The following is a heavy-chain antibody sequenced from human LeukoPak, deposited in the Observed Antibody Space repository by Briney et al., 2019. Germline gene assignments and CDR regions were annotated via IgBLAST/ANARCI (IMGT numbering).Heavy chain of an antibody. Sequence: SETLSLTCTVSGGSISSYYWSWIRQPPGKGLEWIGYIYYSGSTNYNPSLKSRVTISVDKSKNQFSLKLSSVTAADTAVYYCASSVAGIHDAFDIWGQGTMVTVSS. D-gene: IGHD6-19*01. J-gene: IGHJ3*02. CDR1: GGSISSYY. CDR3: ASSVAGIHDAFDI. V-gene: IGHV4-59*12. CDR2: IYYSGST.